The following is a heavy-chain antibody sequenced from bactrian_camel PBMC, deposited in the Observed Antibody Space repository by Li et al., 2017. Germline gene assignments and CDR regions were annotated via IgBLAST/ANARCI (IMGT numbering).Heavy chain of an antibody. Sequence: HVQLVESGGGSVQAGGSLRLSCAASGYTRSTNCMGWFRQRPGKAREDVAAIWTVRSRTRYADSVAGRFTISQDNTRNIVYLQMNNLQPEDTAVYYCAADGDQRDCAGGYLGQGTQVTVS. V-gene: IGHV3-3*01. J-gene: IGHJ6*01. D-gene: IGHD5*01. CDR1: GYTRSTNC. CDR3: AADGDQRDCAGGY. CDR2: IWTVRSRT.